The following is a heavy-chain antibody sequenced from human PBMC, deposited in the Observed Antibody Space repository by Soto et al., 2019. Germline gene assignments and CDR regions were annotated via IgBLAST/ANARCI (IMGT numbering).Heavy chain of an antibody. J-gene: IGHJ4*02. CDR1: GCSISSYY. D-gene: IGHD4-17*01. CDR2: IYYSGST. Sequence: PSETLSLTCTFSGCSISSYYWIWIRQPPGKGLEWIGYIYYSGSTNYNPSLKSRVTISVDTSKNQFSLKLSSVTAADTAVYYCARGRDYGDYPHFDYWGQGTLVTVSS. CDR3: ARGRDYGDYPHFDY. V-gene: IGHV4-59*01.